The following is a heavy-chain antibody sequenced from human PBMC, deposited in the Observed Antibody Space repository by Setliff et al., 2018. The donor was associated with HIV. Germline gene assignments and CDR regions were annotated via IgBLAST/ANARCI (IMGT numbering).Heavy chain of an antibody. CDR3: ARDQSDYNVLTGFGDFDY. J-gene: IGHJ4*01. D-gene: IGHD3-9*01. V-gene: IGHV4-38-2*02. Sequence: PSDTLSLTCGVSGIPIDRVYSWAWIRQPTGKGLEWIGTISHSGSTHYNSPLQGRISISIDTSKNQFSLTLTSVTAADTAMYYCARDQSDYNVLTGFGDFDYWGHGTRVTVSS. CDR2: ISHSGST. CDR1: GIPIDRVYS.